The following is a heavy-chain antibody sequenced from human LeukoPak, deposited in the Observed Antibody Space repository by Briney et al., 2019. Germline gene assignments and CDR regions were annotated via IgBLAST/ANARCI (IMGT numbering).Heavy chain of an antibody. Sequence: SKILSLKFTISSGSISSRTYYLRWIRQPPGNGLAWLGSIYYSGSTYYNPSLKSRVTISVDTSKNQFSLKLSSVTAANTVGHYCARHSPQVYSYYFYGLDVWGQWTTVTV. CDR1: SGSISSRTYY. CDR3: ARHSPQVYSYYFYGLDV. CDR2: IYYSGST. V-gene: IGHV4-39*01. J-gene: IGHJ6*02. D-gene: IGHD2-8*01.